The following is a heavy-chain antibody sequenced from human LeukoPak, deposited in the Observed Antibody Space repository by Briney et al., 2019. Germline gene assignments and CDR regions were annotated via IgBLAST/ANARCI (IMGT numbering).Heavy chain of an antibody. CDR1: GFTFSSYG. J-gene: IGHJ4*02. CDR3: AKGGRGNSALIFDY. D-gene: IGHD4-23*01. V-gene: IGHV3-30*02. CDR2: IRYDGSNK. Sequence: GGSLRLSCAASGFTFSSYGMHWVRQAPGKGLEWVAFIRYDGSNKYYADSVKGRFTISRDNSKNTLYLQMNSLRAEDTAVYYCAKGGRGNSALIFDYWGQGTLVTVSS.